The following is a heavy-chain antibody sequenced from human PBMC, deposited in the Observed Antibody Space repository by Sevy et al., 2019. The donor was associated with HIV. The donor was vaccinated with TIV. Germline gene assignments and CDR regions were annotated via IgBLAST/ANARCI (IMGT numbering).Heavy chain of an antibody. CDR1: GFTFSSYC. Sequence: GGSLRLSCAASGFTFSSYCMHWVRQAPGKGLEWVAGISYDGSNKYYADSVKGRFTISRDNSKNTLYLQMNSLRAEDTAVYYCAKQMAGIAVAGTDYWGQGTLVTVSS. CDR3: AKQMAGIAVAGTDY. J-gene: IGHJ4*02. V-gene: IGHV3-30*18. CDR2: ISYDGSNK. D-gene: IGHD6-19*01.